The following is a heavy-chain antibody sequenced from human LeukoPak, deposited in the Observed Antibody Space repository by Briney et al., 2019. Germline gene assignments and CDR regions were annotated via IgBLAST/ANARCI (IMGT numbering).Heavy chain of an antibody. V-gene: IGHV6-1*01. Sequence: SQTLSLTCGISGDSVSSNSAAWNWIRQSPSSGLEWLGRTYYRSKWYNDYAVSVRSRITINPDTSKSQFSLQLNSVTPEDTAVYYCARTSQSGWYVDFDYWGQGTLVTVSS. D-gene: IGHD6-19*01. CDR1: GDSVSSNSAA. CDR3: ARTSQSGWYVDFDY. CDR2: TYYRSKWYN. J-gene: IGHJ4*02.